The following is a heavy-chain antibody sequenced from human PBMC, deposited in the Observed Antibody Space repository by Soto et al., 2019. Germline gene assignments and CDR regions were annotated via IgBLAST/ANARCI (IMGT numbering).Heavy chain of an antibody. D-gene: IGHD6-13*01. CDR1: GGTFSSYA. Sequence: QVQLVQSGAEVKKPGSSVKVSCKASGGTFSSYAISWVRQAPGQGLEWMGGIIPIFGTANYAQKFQGRVKITADESTSTAYMEPSSLRAEDTAVYYCASSPDSSSCVNWFDPWGQGTLVTVSS. V-gene: IGHV1-69*01. CDR2: IIPIFGTA. J-gene: IGHJ5*02. CDR3: ASSPDSSSCVNWFDP.